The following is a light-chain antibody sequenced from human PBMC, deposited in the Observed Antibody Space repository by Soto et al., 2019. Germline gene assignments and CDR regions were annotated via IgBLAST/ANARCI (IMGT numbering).Light chain of an antibody. CDR3: SSHTTSNTRV. CDR1: SSDVGAYNY. Sequence: QSALTQPASVAGSPGQSITISCTGTSSDVGAYNYVSWYQQHPGKAPKLIIYEVSNRPSGVSWRFSGSKSGNTASLTISGLQSEDEADYYCSSHTTSNTRVFGTGTQLTV. V-gene: IGLV2-14*01. CDR2: EVS. J-gene: IGLJ1*01.